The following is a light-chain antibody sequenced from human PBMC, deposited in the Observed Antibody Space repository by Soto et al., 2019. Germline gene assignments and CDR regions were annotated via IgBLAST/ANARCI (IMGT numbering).Light chain of an antibody. J-gene: IGLJ2*01. V-gene: IGLV2-14*01. CDR1: ATDIGGADY. Sequence: QSALTQPASVSGSPGQSITISCTGTATDIGGADYVSWYQQHPGKAPKLIIYEVSHRPSGISSRFSGSKSGTTASLTISRLQTEDEADYYCAAWDDSLWVFGGGTKVTVL. CDR3: AAWDDSLWV. CDR2: EVS.